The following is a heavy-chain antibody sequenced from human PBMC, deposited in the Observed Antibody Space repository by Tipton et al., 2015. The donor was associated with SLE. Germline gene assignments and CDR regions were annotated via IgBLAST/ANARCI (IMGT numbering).Heavy chain of an antibody. V-gene: IGHV4-34*12. D-gene: IGHD6-19*01. CDR1: GGSFLGYY. J-gene: IGHJ4*02. Sequence: GLVKPSETLSLTCGVYGGSFLGYYWTWIRQPPGQGQEWIGEIIHSGVTNYNPSLKSRVTISLDTSKNQFSLKLSSVTAADTAVYYCARDSPTVAGTFDSWGQGTLVIV. CDR2: IIHSGVT. CDR3: ARDSPTVAGTFDS.